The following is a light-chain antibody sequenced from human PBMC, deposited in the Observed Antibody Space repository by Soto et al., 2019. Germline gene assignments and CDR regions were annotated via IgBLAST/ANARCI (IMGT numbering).Light chain of an antibody. Sequence: QSVLTQHASVSGSPGQSISISCTGTSSDVGAYNYISWYQQHPGKAPKLIIYDVSNRPSGVSSRFSGSKSGNTASLTISGLQAEDGADYYCSAYTITSPYVFGTGTKVTVL. CDR2: DVS. CDR1: SSDVGAYNY. V-gene: IGLV2-14*03. J-gene: IGLJ1*01. CDR3: SAYTITSPYV.